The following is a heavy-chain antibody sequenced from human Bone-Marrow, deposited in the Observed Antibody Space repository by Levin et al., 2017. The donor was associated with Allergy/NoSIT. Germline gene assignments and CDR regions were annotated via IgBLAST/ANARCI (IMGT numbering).Heavy chain of an antibody. J-gene: IGHJ4*02. D-gene: IGHD6-13*01. CDR3: ARALGGISWAFDY. V-gene: IGHV3-30*03. Sequence: QPGGSLRLSCAASGFPFNSYGVHWVRQAPGKGLEWVAFISHDESQKWYGGSVKGRFTISRDNSKNTVYLQMNTLGPEDTAEYYCARALGGISWAFDYWGQGTLVSVSS. CDR1: GFPFNSYG. CDR2: ISHDESQK.